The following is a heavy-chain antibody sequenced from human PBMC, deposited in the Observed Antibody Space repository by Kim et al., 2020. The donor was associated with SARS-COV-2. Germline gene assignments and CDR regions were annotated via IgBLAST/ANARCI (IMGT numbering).Heavy chain of an antibody. D-gene: IGHD3-3*02. CDR1: GFNFNTYM. Sequence: GGSLRLSCAASGFNFNTYMMTWVRQAPGKGLEWVSSISSDTTFIYYAPSVRGRFTISRDNARHSVYLEMNSLRVEDSAFYYCAKGGVLEAGTPFYFDSWGQGTLVSVSS. CDR2: ISSDTTFI. J-gene: IGHJ4*02. V-gene: IGHV3-21*06. CDR3: AKGGVLEAGTPFYFDS.